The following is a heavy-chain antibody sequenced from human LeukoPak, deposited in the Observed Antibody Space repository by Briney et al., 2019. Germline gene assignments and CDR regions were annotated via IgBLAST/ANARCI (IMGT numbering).Heavy chain of an antibody. CDR1: GFTFSSHA. Sequence: GGSLRLSCAASGFTFSSHAMSWVRQAPGKGLEWVSGISGSGSSTFYADSVKGRFTISRDSSKNTLYLQMNSLSVEDTAMYYCVRPPPGYSSSWFYFHSWGQGTLVTVSS. D-gene: IGHD6-13*01. CDR3: VRPPPGYSSSWFYFHS. J-gene: IGHJ4*02. V-gene: IGHV3-23*01. CDR2: ISGSGSST.